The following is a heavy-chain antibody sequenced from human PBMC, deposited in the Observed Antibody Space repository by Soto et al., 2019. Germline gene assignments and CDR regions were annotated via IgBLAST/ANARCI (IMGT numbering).Heavy chain of an antibody. CDR3: ASASPSQGAWVDP. CDR1: GGTFRSYT. D-gene: IGHD3-16*01. CDR2: IIPILGIA. V-gene: IGHV1-69*02. J-gene: IGHJ5*02. Sequence: QVQLVQSGAEVKKPGSSVKVSCKASGGTFRSYTISWVRQAPGQGLEWMGRIIPILGIANYAQKFQGRVTSTADKSTSTAYMELSSLRSGDTDEYYCASASPSQGAWVDPWGQGTLVTVSS.